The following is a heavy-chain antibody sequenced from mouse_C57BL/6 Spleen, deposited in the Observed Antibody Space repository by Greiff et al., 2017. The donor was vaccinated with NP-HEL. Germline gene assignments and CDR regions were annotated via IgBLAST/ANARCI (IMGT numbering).Heavy chain of an antibody. CDR2: IYPGSGST. Sequence: VQLQQSGAELVKPGASVKMSCKASGYTFTSYWITWVKQRPGQGLEWIGDIYPGSGSTNYNEKFKSKATLTVDTSSSTAYMQLSSLTSEDSAVYYCARSTLLRYLLDYWGQGTTLTVSS. CDR3: ARSTLLRYLLDY. D-gene: IGHD1-1*01. CDR1: GYTFTSYW. V-gene: IGHV1-55*01. J-gene: IGHJ2*01.